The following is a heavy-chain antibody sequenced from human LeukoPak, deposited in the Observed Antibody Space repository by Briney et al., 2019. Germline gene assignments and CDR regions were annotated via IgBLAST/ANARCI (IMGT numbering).Heavy chain of an antibody. V-gene: IGHV3-23*01. CDR3: AKVKRWLDYFDS. Sequence: GGSLRLSCAASGFTFSSYAMSRVRQAPGKGLEWVSAISGSGDSTYYGDSVKGRFTISRDNSKNTLYLQINSLRAEDTAVYYCAKVKRWLDYFDSWGQGTLVTVSS. CDR2: ISGSGDST. CDR1: GFTFSSYA. J-gene: IGHJ4*02. D-gene: IGHD5-12*01.